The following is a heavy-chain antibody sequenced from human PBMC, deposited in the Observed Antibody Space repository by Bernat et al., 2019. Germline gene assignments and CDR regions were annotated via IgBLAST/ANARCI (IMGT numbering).Heavy chain of an antibody. D-gene: IGHD3-22*01. V-gene: IGHV3-30*18. CDR3: AKEDSYYYESSGYYFDY. CDR1: GFTFSSYG. J-gene: IGHJ4*02. Sequence: QVQLVESGGGVVQPGRSPRLSCAASGFTFSSYGMHWVRQAPGKGLEWVAVISYDGSNKYYADSVKGRFTISRDNSKNTLYLQMNSLRGEDTAVYYCAKEDSYYYESSGYYFDYWGQGSLVTVSS. CDR2: ISYDGSNK.